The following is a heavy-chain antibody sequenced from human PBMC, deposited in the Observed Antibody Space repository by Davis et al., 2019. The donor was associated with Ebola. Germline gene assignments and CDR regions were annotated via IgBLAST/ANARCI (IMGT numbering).Heavy chain of an antibody. CDR1: GGSISGHY. Sequence: PSETLSLTCTVSGGSISGHYWSWIRQPPGKGLEWIGNIYYSGIPDYNPSLRSRVTISVDTSKNQFSLNLTSVTAADTAFYYCARDLGRHYFYYMDVWGKGATVTVSS. CDR2: IYYSGIP. V-gene: IGHV4-59*11. J-gene: IGHJ6*03. D-gene: IGHD7-27*01. CDR3: ARDLGRHYFYYMDV.